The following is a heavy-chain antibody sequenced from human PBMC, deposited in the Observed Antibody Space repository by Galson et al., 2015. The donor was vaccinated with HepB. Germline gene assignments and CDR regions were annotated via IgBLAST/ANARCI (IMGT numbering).Heavy chain of an antibody. D-gene: IGHD5-18*01. V-gene: IGHV3-23*01. CDR1: GFAFDTHA. CDR3: AKGYGLFDS. CDR2: FSGNGDST. Sequence: LRLSCAASGFAFDTHAMSWVRQAPGRGLEWISGFSGNGDSTFYADSVKGRFTVSRDNSNNMLYLQMNSLRAEDAGLYFCAKGYGLFDSWGQGILVTVSS. J-gene: IGHJ5*01.